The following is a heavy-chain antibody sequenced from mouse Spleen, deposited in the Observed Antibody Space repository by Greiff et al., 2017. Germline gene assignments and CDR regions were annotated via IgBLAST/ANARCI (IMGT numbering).Heavy chain of an antibody. V-gene: IGHV1-19*01. CDR3: ARNGDYKTWFAY. CDR1: GYTFTDYY. J-gene: IGHJ3*01. Sequence: VQLQQSGPVLVKPGASVKMSCKASGYTFTDYYMNWVKQSHGKSLEWIGVINPYNGGTSYNQKFKGKATLTVDKSSSTAYMELNSLTSEDSAVYYCARNGDYKTWFAYWGQGTLVTVSA. D-gene: IGHD2-13*01. CDR2: INPYNGGT.